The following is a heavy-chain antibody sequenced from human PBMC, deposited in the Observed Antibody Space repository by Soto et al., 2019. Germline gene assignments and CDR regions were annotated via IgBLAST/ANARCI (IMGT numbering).Heavy chain of an antibody. Sequence: EVLLVESGGGLVQPGRSLRLSCAASGFTFDDYAMHWVRQAPGKGLEWVSGISWNSGSIGYADSVKGRFTISRDNAKNSLYLQMNSLRAEDTALYYWAKIPDGYCSGGSCYSQRGYYYYYMDVWGKGTTVTVSS. J-gene: IGHJ6*03. CDR1: GFTFDDYA. D-gene: IGHD2-15*01. CDR3: AKIPDGYCSGGSCYSQRGYYYYYMDV. CDR2: ISWNSGSI. V-gene: IGHV3-9*01.